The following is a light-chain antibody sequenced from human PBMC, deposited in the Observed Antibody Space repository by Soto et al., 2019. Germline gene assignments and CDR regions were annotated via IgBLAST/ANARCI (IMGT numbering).Light chain of an antibody. CDR1: QIVNSN. J-gene: IGKJ2*01. CDR3: HHYNSWPYT. Sequence: ELLLRQSPGTLSLSPGERATLSCRASQIVNSNYLAWYQQNPGQAPRLLIYDASTRAPGFPARFSGSGSGTEFTLTISSLQSEDFAVYYCHHYNSWPYTFGQGTKVDIK. CDR2: DAS. V-gene: IGKV3-15*01.